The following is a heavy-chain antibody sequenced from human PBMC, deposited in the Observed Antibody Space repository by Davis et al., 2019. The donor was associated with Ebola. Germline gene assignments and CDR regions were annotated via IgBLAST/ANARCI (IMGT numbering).Heavy chain of an antibody. CDR2: ISSDGGIT. CDR1: GFTFSNYA. V-gene: IGHV3-74*01. Sequence: GESLKISCAASGFTFSNYAMHWVRQAPGKGLVYVSRISSDGGITSYADSVKGRFTISRDNAKSTLYLQMNSLTAEDTAVYYCVRTTYGAPEYWGQGTLVTVSS. J-gene: IGHJ4*02. D-gene: IGHD4-17*01. CDR3: VRTTYGAPEY.